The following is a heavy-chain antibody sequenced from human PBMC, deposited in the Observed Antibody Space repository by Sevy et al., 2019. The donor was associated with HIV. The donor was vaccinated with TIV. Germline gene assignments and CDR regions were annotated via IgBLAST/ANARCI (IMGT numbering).Heavy chain of an antibody. CDR3: ARLYHHSRAVQAFDI. J-gene: IGHJ3*02. V-gene: IGHV1-69*13. CDR1: GGTFTSYG. D-gene: IGHD3-22*01. CDR2: YIPIFATT. Sequence: ASVKVSCKASGGTFTSYGISWVRQAPGQGLEWMGTYIPIFATTNYAQKFQGRVTISADESTSTTYMELNSLRSEDTAVYFSARLYHHSRAVQAFDIWGQGTTVTYSS.